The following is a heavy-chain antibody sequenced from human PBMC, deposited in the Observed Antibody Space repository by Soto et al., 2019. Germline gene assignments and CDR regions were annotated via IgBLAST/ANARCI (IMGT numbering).Heavy chain of an antibody. CDR2: INANNGGA. CDR3: AREGGSETLQPSYNWFDT. V-gene: IGHV1-2*02. D-gene: IGHD6-25*01. Sequence: ASEKVSCKASGYTFTDYHIHWVRQAPGQGLEFMGWINANNGGAGSAQQFQGRVTVTRDTSITTVYMELSNLRSDDTAVYYCAREGGSETLQPSYNWFDTWGQGTLVTVYS. CDR1: GYTFTDYH. J-gene: IGHJ5*02.